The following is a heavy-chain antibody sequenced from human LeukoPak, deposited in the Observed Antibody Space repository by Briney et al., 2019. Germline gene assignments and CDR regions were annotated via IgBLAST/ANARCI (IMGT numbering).Heavy chain of an antibody. Sequence: GASVKVSCKASGYTFTGYYMHWVRQTPGQGLEWMGWINPNSGGTNYAQKFQGWVTMTRDTSISTAYMELSRLRPDDTAVYYCARDNGSPDHFSNYYYYYMDVWGKGTTVTVSS. D-gene: IGHD2-8*01. V-gene: IGHV1-2*04. CDR3: ARDNGSPDHFSNYYYYYMDV. J-gene: IGHJ6*03. CDR2: INPNSGGT. CDR1: GYTFTGYY.